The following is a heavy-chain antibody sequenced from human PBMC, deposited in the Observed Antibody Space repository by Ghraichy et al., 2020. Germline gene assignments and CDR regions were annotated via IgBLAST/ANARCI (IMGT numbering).Heavy chain of an antibody. CDR2: ISGSGGST. D-gene: IGHD6-6*01. V-gene: IGHV3-23*01. Sequence: GGSLRLSCAASGFTFSSYAMSWVRQAPGKGLEWVSAISGSGGSTYYADSVKGRFTISRDNSKNTLYLQMNSLRAEDTAVYYCANSLRHPPKYSRLLGYYYYGMDVWGQGTTVTVSS. J-gene: IGHJ6*02. CDR3: ANSLRHPPKYSRLLGYYYYGMDV. CDR1: GFTFSSYA.